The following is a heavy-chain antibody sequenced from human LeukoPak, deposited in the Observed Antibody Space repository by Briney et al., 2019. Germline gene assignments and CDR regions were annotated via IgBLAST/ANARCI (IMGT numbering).Heavy chain of an antibody. D-gene: IGHD3-22*01. J-gene: IGHJ4*02. CDR3: ARGAHRIPAWGYYDSSGRFYYFDY. CDR1: GYTFTGYY. V-gene: IGHV1-2*02. Sequence: ASVKVSCKASGYTFTGYYMHWVRQAPGQGLEWMGWINPNSGGTNYAQKFQGRVTMTRDTSISTAYMELSRLRSDDTAVYYCARGAHRIPAWGYYDSSGRFYYFDYWGQGTLVTVSS. CDR2: INPNSGGT.